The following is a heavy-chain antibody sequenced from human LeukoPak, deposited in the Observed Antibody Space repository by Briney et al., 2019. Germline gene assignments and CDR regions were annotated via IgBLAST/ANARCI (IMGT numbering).Heavy chain of an antibody. CDR1: AYTFTNYL. Sequence: ASVKVSCKASAYTFTNYLIHWVRQAPGQGLEWMGIINPSGASATYAQKFQGRVTMTRDTSTSTVYMELRSLRSEDTAVYYCARDLGLRGVTNWLDPWGQGTLVTVSS. V-gene: IGHV1-46*01. CDR2: INPSGASA. D-gene: IGHD3-10*01. CDR3: ARDLGLRGVTNWLDP. J-gene: IGHJ5*02.